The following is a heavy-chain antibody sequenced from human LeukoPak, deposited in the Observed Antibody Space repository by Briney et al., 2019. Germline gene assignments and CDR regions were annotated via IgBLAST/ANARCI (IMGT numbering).Heavy chain of an antibody. D-gene: IGHD2-8*02. V-gene: IGHV3-23*01. Sequence: GGSLRLSCVASGFTFSTFAMIWVRQPPGKGLEWVSSIFPSGGEIHYADSVRGRFTISRDNSKSTLSLQMNSLRVEDAAIYYCATYRQVLLPFESWGQGTLVTASS. CDR2: IFPSGGEI. CDR1: GFTFSTFA. CDR3: ATYRQVLLPFES. J-gene: IGHJ4*02.